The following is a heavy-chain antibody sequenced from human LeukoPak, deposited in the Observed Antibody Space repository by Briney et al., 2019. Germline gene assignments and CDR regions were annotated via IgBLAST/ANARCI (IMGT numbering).Heavy chain of an antibody. J-gene: IGHJ5*02. Sequence: SKTLPLPCAVNGGSFSGYYWSWFRNPPGKGLDWIGKINHSGSTNYNPSLKSRVTISVDTSKNQFSLKLSSVTAADTAVYYCATTVGYCSGGSCYGWFDPWGQGTLVTVSS. CDR1: GGSFSGYY. CDR3: ATTVGYCSGGSCYGWFDP. V-gene: IGHV4-34*01. CDR2: INHSGST. D-gene: IGHD2-15*01.